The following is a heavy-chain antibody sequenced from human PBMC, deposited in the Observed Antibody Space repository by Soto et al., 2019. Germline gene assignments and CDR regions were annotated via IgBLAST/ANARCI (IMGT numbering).Heavy chain of an antibody. CDR2: IWNDGSNY. Sequence: QVQLVESGGGVVQPGRSLRLSCAASGFTFNNYGMHWVRQAPGKGLEWVALIWNDGSNYYYAHSVKGRFTISRDNSKNTLYLPRSSLRAEDTAVYYCARRQISPPTRGAAAARGGMDVWGQGTTVTVSS. CDR1: GFTFNNYG. CDR3: ARRQISPPTRGAAAARGGMDV. J-gene: IGHJ6*02. D-gene: IGHD6-13*01. V-gene: IGHV3-33*01.